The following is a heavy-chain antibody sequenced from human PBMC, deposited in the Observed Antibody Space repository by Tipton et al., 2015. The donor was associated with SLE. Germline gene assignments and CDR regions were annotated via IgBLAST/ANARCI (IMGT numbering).Heavy chain of an antibody. J-gene: IGHJ4*02. CDR1: GFTFSSYA. Sequence: SLRLSCAASGFTFSSYAMSWVRQAPGKGLEWVSAISGSGGSTYYADSVKGRFTISRDNSKNTLYLQMNSLRAEDTAVYYCAKDSASYGSGMGNLGYWGQGTLVTVSS. CDR2: ISGSGGST. D-gene: IGHD3-10*01. CDR3: AKDSASYGSGMGNLGY. V-gene: IGHV3-23*01.